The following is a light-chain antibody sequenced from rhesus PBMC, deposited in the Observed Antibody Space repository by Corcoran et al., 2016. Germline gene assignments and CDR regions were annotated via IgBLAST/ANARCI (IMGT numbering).Light chain of an antibody. Sequence: DIQMTQSPSSLSASVGDTVTITCRASQSISSWLDWFQEKPGKAPKLLIYKASSFQGGVPSRFRGRGSGTDFILTISILWPEDFASYYCLRYCNSPLFTFGPGTRLEIK. J-gene: IGKJ3*01. CDR3: LRYCNSPLFT. CDR1: QSISSW. CDR2: KAS. V-gene: IGKV1-22*01.